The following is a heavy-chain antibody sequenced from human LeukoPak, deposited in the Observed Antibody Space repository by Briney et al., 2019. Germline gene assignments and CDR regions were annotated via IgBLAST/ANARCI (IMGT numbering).Heavy chain of an antibody. Sequence: PGGSLRLSCAASGFTFSSYAMHWVHQAPGKGLEWVAVISYDGSNKYYADSVKGRFTISRDNSKNTLYLQMNSLRAEDTAVYYCARAFYYYDSSGAFGHWGQGTLVTVSS. D-gene: IGHD3-22*01. CDR1: GFTFSSYA. CDR3: ARAFYYYDSSGAFGH. J-gene: IGHJ4*02. V-gene: IGHV3-30-3*01. CDR2: ISYDGSNK.